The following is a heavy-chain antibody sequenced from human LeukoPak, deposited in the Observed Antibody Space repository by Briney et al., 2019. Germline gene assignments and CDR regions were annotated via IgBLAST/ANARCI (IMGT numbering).Heavy chain of an antibody. Sequence: GGSLRLSCAASGFTVSSNYMSWVRQAPGKGLEWVSVIYSGGSTYYADSVRGRFTISRDNSKNTPYLQMNSLRAEDTAVYYCARDPTITTAYWGQGTLVTVSS. CDR1: GFTVSSNY. D-gene: IGHD4-11*01. J-gene: IGHJ4*02. CDR3: ARDPTITTAY. V-gene: IGHV3-53*01. CDR2: IYSGGST.